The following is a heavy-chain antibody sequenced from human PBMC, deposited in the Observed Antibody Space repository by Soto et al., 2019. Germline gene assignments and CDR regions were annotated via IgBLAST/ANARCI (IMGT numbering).Heavy chain of an antibody. CDR3: AGWHSESGLYV. Sequence: QITLKESGPTLVRPTQTLTLTCSFSGFSLNTNGMGGGWIRQPPGKALEWLAFIYWDEDKRYSPSLKTRLTVTTDTSKTEVVLTLTNLDPLVTRTYYCAGWHSESGLYVWGQGTTVTVSS. CDR1: GFSLNTNGMG. J-gene: IGHJ6*02. V-gene: IGHV2-5*02. D-gene: IGHD2-15*01. CDR2: IYWDEDK.